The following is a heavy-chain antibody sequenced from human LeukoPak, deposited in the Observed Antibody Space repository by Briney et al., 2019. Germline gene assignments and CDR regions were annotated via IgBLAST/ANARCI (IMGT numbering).Heavy chain of an antibody. CDR2: IYTSGST. Sequence: PSETLSLTCTVSGGSISSGSYYWSWIRQPAGKGLEWIGRIYTSGSTNYNPSLKSRVTISVDKSKNQFSLKLSSVTAADTAVYYCAREGQGYYYGSGSHNWFDPWGQGTLVTVSS. J-gene: IGHJ5*02. CDR1: GGSISSGSYY. V-gene: IGHV4-61*02. D-gene: IGHD3-10*01. CDR3: AREGQGYYYGSGSHNWFDP.